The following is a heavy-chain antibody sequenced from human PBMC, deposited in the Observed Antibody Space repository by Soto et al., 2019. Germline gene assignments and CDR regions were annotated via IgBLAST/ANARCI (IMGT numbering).Heavy chain of an antibody. V-gene: IGHV4-31*01. CDR2: IYNSGSA. Sequence: QVQLQESGPGLVKPSQTLSLTCTVSGGSMTSGDYYWSWIRQHPGKGLGWTGYIYNSGSAYYTPSPNSLVTASLDTSKNQSAPKRSAVTAADPAVYYSARAVVPGFISYNYSYLDVWGAGTTVTVSS. J-gene: IGHJ6*03. CDR3: ARAVVPGFISYNYSYLDV. D-gene: IGHD3-10*01. CDR1: GGSMTSGDYY.